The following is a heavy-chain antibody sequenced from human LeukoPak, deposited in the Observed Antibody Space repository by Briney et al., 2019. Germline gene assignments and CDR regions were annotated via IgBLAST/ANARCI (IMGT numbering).Heavy chain of an antibody. V-gene: IGHV3-48*01. CDR2: ISSSSSTI. J-gene: IGHJ4*02. D-gene: IGHD3-10*01. CDR1: GFSFSSYS. CDR3: STMVRGVISY. Sequence: GGSLRLSCAASGFSFSSYSMNWVRQAPGKGLEWVSYISSSSSTIYYADSVKGRFTISRDNAKNSLYLQMNSLRAEDTAVYYCSTMVRGVISYWGQGTLVTVSS.